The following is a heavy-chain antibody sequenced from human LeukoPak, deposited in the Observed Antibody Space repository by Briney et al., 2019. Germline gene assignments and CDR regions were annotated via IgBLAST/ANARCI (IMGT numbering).Heavy chain of an antibody. Sequence: ASVKVSCKASGYTFTSYDINWVRQATGQGLEWMGWMNPNSGNTGYAQKFQGRVTMTRNTSISTAYMELSSLRSEDTAVYYCARAGGYDFWSGDHFDYWGQGTLVTVSS. D-gene: IGHD3-3*01. J-gene: IGHJ4*02. CDR2: MNPNSGNT. CDR1: GYTFTSYD. CDR3: ARAGGYDFWSGDHFDY. V-gene: IGHV1-8*01.